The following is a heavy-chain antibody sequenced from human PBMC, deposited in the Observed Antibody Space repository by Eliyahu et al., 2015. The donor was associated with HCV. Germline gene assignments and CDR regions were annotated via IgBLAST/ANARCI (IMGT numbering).Heavy chain of an antibody. D-gene: IGHD3-10*01. CDR3: ARLDLAGSGMVP. J-gene: IGHJ5*02. CDR1: GGTFSSYA. Sequence: QVQLVQSGAEVKKPGSSVKVSCKASGGTFSSYAISGXRQAPGQGLEWMGRIIPIFGIANYAQKFQGRVTITADKSTSTAYMELSSLRSEDTAVYYCARLDLAGSGMVPWGQGTLVTVSS. CDR2: IIPIFGIA. V-gene: IGHV1-69*04.